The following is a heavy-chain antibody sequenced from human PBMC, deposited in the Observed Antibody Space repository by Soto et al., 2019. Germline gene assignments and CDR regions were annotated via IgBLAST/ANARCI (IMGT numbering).Heavy chain of an antibody. CDR2: IIPIFGTA. J-gene: IGHJ1*01. D-gene: IGHD3-22*01. CDR1: GGTFSSYA. CDR3: AGTYYYDSSGYEYFQH. V-gene: IGHV1-69*13. Sequence: ASVKVSCKAPGGTFSSYAISWVRQAPGQGLEWMGGIIPIFGTANYAQKFQGRVTITADESTSTAYMELSSLRSEDTAVYYCAGTYYYDSSGYEYFQHWGQGTLVTVSS.